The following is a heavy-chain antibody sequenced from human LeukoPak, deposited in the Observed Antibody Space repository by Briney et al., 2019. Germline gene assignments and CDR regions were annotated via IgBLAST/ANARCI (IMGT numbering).Heavy chain of an antibody. CDR1: GYTFTSYG. Sequence: RASVKVSCKASGYTFTSYGISWVRQAPGQGLEWMGWISAYNGNTNYAQKLQGRVTMTTDTSTSTAYMELRSLRSDDTAVYYCARRSYDFWSGYYAFDIWGQGTMVTVSS. V-gene: IGHV1-18*01. J-gene: IGHJ3*02. CDR3: ARRSYDFWSGYYAFDI. D-gene: IGHD3-3*01. CDR2: ISAYNGNT.